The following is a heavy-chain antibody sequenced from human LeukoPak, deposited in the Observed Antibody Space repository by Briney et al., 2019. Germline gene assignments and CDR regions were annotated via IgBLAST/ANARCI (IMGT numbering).Heavy chain of an antibody. CDR2: VSYDGTNK. CDR1: GFTFSSHA. Sequence: GGSLRLSCAASGFTFSSHAMHWVRQAPGKGLEWVALVSYDGTNKYYADSVMGRFTVSRDNSKDTLYLQMNSLRGEDTAVYYCASSPSSYFDSWGQGTLVTVSS. D-gene: IGHD6-13*01. J-gene: IGHJ4*02. V-gene: IGHV3-30-3*01. CDR3: ASSPSSYFDS.